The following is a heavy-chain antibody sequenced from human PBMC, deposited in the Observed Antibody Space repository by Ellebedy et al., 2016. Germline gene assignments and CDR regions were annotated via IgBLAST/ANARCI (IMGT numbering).Heavy chain of an antibody. V-gene: IGHV3-73*01. J-gene: IGHJ4*02. CDR1: GFTFSSYW. CDR3: TRHLDYGSDRYYFDY. D-gene: IGHD3-10*01. Sequence: GGSLRLSCAASGFTFSSYWMSWVRQASGKGLEWVGRIRSKANSYATAYAASVKGRFTISRDDSKNTAYLQMNSLKTEDTAVYYCTRHLDYGSDRYYFDYWGQGTLVTVSS. CDR2: IRSKANSYAT.